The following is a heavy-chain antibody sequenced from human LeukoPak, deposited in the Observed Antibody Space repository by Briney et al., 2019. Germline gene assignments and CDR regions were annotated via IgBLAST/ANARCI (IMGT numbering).Heavy chain of an antibody. CDR1: EFTVTSKY. Sequence: GGSLRLSCAASEFTVTSKYMSWVRQAPGKGLEWVSTIYSAGTTYYADSVKGRSTTSRDNPKNTLFLQMDSRRVEDTAVYYCARGGSNWYNAYFDCGGQGSLVTVS. J-gene: IGHJ4*02. D-gene: IGHD1/OR15-1a*01. CDR2: IYSAGTT. V-gene: IGHV3-53*01. CDR3: ARGGSNWYNAYFDC.